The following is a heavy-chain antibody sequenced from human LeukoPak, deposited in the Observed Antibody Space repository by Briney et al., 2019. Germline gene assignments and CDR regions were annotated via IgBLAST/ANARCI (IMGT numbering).Heavy chain of an antibody. V-gene: IGHV4-34*01. CDR3: ERKYSSCWYLADRSYNWFDP. CDR2: INHSGST. D-gene: IGHD6-13*01. J-gene: IGHJ5*02. CDR1: GGSFSGYY. Sequence: PSETLSLTCAVYGGSFSGYYWSWIRQPPGKGLEWIGEINHSGSTNYNPSLKSRVTISVDTSKNQFSLKLSSVTAADTAAYYCERKYSSCWYLADRSYNWFDPWGQGTLVTVSS.